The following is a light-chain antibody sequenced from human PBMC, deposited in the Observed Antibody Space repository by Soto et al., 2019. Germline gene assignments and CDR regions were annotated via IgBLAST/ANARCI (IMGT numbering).Light chain of an antibody. CDR2: EAY. CDR3: SSYAGSSNV. CDR1: SSDFGNSNL. V-gene: IGLV2-14*02. J-gene: IGLJ1*01. Sequence: QSALTQPASVSGSPGQSIAISCTGTSSDFGNSNLVSWYQQHPGKAPKLMIYEAYKRPSGVSDRFSGSKSGNTASLTVSGLQAEDEADYYCSSYAGSSNVFGTGTKVTVL.